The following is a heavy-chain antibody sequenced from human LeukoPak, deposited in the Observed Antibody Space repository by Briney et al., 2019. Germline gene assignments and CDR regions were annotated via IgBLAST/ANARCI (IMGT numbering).Heavy chain of an antibody. D-gene: IGHD2-2*01. J-gene: IGHJ5*02. CDR3: AKETEDIVVVPAARWFDP. CDR2: ISWNSGSI. Sequence: GGSLRLSCAASGFTFSSYSMNWVRQAPGKGLEWVSGISWNSGSIGYADSVKGRFTISRDNAKNSLYLQMNSLRAEDTALYYCAKETEDIVVVPAARWFDPWGQGTLVTVSS. V-gene: IGHV3-9*01. CDR1: GFTFSSYS.